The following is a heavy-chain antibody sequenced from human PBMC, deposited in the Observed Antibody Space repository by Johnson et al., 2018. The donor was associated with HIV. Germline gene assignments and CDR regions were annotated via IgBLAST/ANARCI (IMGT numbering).Heavy chain of an antibody. CDR2: ISETGEST. D-gene: IGHD6-19*01. Sequence: VLLLESGGGLVQPGRSLRLSCAASGFTFRTYAMTWVRQAPGKGLEWVAIISETGESTSQAESVKGRFTIFRDNSKNTLCLQMNSLRAEDTAMYYCAKSESGWYPIRAFDIWGQGTMVTVSS. V-gene: IGHV3-23*01. CDR3: AKSESGWYPIRAFDI. CDR1: GFTFRTYA. J-gene: IGHJ3*02.